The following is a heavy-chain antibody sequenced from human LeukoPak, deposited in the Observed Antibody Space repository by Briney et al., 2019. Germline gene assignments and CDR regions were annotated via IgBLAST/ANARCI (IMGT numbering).Heavy chain of an antibody. Sequence: PGGSLRLSCAASGFTFDDYAMHWVRQAPGKGLEGVSGISCNSGSIGYADSVKGRFTISRDNAKNSLYLQMNSLRAEGTALFYCAKDKYDFWSGYYAYYFDYWGQGTLVTVSS. D-gene: IGHD3-3*01. V-gene: IGHV3-9*01. CDR2: ISCNSGSI. J-gene: IGHJ4*02. CDR1: GFTFDDYA. CDR3: AKDKYDFWSGYYAYYFDY.